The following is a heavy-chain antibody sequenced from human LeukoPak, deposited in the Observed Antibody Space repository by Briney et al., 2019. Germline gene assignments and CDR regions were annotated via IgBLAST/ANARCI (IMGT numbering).Heavy chain of an antibody. V-gene: IGHV3-30*18. CDR3: AKEGIAVAGIDY. CDR1: GFTFSSYG. D-gene: IGHD6-19*01. CDR2: ISYDGSNR. J-gene: IGHJ4*02. Sequence: GRSLRLSCAASGFTFSSYGMHWVRQAPGKGLEWVAVISYDGSNRYYADSVKGRFTISRDNSKNTLYLQMNSLRAKDTAVYYCAKEGIAVAGIDYWGQGTLVTVSS.